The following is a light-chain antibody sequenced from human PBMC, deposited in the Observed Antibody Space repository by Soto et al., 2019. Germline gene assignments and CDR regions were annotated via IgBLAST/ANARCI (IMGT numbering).Light chain of an antibody. CDR1: QDIRNY. Sequence: DIQMTQSPSSLSASVGDRVTITCQASQDIRNYLNWYQQKPGKAPNLLIYDASHLETGVPLSFRGSGSGTDFPFTISSLKPDDIATYYCQKLDNLPIICGQGTRLEMK. CDR2: DAS. V-gene: IGKV1-33*01. J-gene: IGKJ5*01. CDR3: QKLDNLPII.